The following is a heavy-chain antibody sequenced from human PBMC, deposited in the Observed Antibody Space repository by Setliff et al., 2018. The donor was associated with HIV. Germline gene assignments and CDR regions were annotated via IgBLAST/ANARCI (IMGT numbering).Heavy chain of an antibody. CDR1: GFSLSTSGVG. V-gene: IGHV2-5*02. J-gene: IGHJ4*02. CDR3: ARQYYYGSGSQVYYFDY. CDR2: IYWDDDK. D-gene: IGHD3-10*01. Sequence: GPTLVNPTQTLTLTCTFSGFSLSTSGVGVGWIRQPPGKALEWLALIYWDDDKRYSPSLKSRLTITKDTSKNQVVLTMTNMDPVDTATYYCARQYYYGSGSQVYYFDYWGQGTLVTVSS.